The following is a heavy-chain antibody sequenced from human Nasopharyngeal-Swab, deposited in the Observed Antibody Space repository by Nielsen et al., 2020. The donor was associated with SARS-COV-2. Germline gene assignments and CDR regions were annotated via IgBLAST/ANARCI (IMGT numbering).Heavy chain of an antibody. Sequence: GGSLRLSCAASGSTVTYNYMSWVRQAPGKGLEWVSAISGSGGSTYYADSVKGRFTISRDNSKNTLFLQMNSLRAEDTAVYYCAKEGGSSWYEVDHWGQGTLVTVSS. CDR2: ISGSGGST. V-gene: IGHV3-23*01. D-gene: IGHD6-13*01. CDR3: AKEGGSSWYEVDH. J-gene: IGHJ4*02. CDR1: GSTVTYNY.